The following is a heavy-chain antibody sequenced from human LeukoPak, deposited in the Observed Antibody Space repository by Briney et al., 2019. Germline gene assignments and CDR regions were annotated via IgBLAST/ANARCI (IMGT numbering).Heavy chain of an antibody. Sequence: GGSLRLSCAASGFTFSSYSMNWVRQAPGKGLEWVSSMSSSSSYIYYADSVKGRFTISRDNAKNSLYLQMNSLRAEDTAVYYCARVAAIFGVVITRIDYWGQGTLVTVSS. CDR3: ARVAAIFGVVITRIDY. CDR1: GFTFSSYS. J-gene: IGHJ4*02. V-gene: IGHV3-21*01. CDR2: MSSSSSYI. D-gene: IGHD3-3*01.